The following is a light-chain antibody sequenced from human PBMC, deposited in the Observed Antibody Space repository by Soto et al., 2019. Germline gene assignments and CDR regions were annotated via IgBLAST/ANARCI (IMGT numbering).Light chain of an antibody. V-gene: IGLV1-40*01. J-gene: IGLJ1*01. CDR1: SSNIGANYD. CDR3: QSYDSSLSAHYV. Sequence: QSVLTQPPSVSGAPGQGVTISCTGSSSNIGANYDVHWYQQLPGTAPKLLIYGNSNRPSGVPVRFSGSKSGTSASLAITGLQAEDEADYYCQSYDSSLSAHYVFGTGTKLTVL. CDR2: GNS.